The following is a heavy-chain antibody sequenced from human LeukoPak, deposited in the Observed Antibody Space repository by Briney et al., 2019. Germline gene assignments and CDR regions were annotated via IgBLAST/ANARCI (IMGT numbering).Heavy chain of an antibody. J-gene: IGHJ4*02. D-gene: IGHD1-26*01. Sequence: LKWIGYIYYSGSTNYNPSLKSRVTISVDASKNQFSLKLSSVTAADTAVYYCARDGSYYGLDYWGQGTLVTVSS. CDR2: IYYSGST. V-gene: IGHV4-59*01. CDR3: ARDGSYYGLDY.